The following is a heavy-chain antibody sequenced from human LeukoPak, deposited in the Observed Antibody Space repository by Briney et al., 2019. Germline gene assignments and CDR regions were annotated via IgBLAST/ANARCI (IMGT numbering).Heavy chain of an antibody. CDR1: GGTFSSYA. D-gene: IGHD1/OR15-1a*01. CDR3: ARVYMRHAITTPGDY. Sequence: SVKVSCKASGGTFSSYAISWVRQAPGRGLEWMGGIIPIFGTANYAQKFQGRVTITADKSTSTAYMELSSLRSEDTAVYYCARVYMRHAITTPGDYWGQGTLVIVSS. J-gene: IGHJ4*02. V-gene: IGHV1-69*06. CDR2: IIPIFGTA.